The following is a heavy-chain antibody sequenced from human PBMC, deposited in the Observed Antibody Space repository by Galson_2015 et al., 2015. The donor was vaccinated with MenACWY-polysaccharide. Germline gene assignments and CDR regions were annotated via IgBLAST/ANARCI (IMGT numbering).Heavy chain of an antibody. V-gene: IGHV4-59*08. CDR1: GGSIRSYS. J-gene: IGHJ3*02. Sequence: SETLSLTCTVSGGSIRSYSWSWIRQPPGKGLEWIGDLYYSGSTNYNPSLKRRVTISRDTSKNQFSVKLSSVTAADTAVYYCARHGGSTPELAAFDIWGQGTMVTVSS. CDR2: LYYSGST. D-gene: IGHD1-26*01. CDR3: ARHGGSTPELAAFDI.